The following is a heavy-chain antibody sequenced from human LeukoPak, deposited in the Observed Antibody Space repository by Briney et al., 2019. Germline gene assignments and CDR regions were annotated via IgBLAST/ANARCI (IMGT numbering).Heavy chain of an antibody. V-gene: IGHV4-39*01. CDR2: IYYSGST. CDR3: ASPRQYYDFWSGLAFDP. CDR1: GGSISSSSYY. D-gene: IGHD3-3*01. J-gene: IGHJ5*02. Sequence: SETLSLTCTVSGGSISSSSYYWGWIRQPPGKGLEWIGSIYYSGSTYYNPSLKSRVTISVGTSKNQFSLKLSSVTAADTAVYYCASPRQYYDFWSGLAFDPWGQGTLVTVSS.